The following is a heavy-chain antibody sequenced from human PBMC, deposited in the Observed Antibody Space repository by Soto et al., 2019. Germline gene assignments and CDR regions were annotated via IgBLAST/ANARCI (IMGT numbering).Heavy chain of an antibody. Sequence: SETLSLTCGVYGGSFSDYSWNWIRQSPGKGLEWIGEINHRGSMNYNPALEGRVNISIDTSREQFSLNPTSVTAADTAVYYCARGGLGSYWNPIDLWGQGTLVTVSS. D-gene: IGHD3-10*01. CDR1: GGSFSDYS. V-gene: IGHV4-34*01. J-gene: IGHJ5*01. CDR2: INHRGSM. CDR3: ARGGLGSYWNPIDL.